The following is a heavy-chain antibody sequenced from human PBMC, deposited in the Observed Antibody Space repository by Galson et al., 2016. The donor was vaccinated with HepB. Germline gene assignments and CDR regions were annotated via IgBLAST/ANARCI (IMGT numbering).Heavy chain of an antibody. CDR1: GFTFRGYG. J-gene: IGHJ3*01. V-gene: IGHV3-33*01. CDR2: IRSDGSIS. CDR3: ARGVGYGDYTFDV. Sequence: SLRLSCAASGFTFRGYGMHWVRQAPGKGLEWVALIRSDGSISYYADSVKGRFTISRDNSENTLDLQMSSLRPEDTAVYCCARGVGYGDYTFDVWGQGTMVIVSS. D-gene: IGHD4-17*01.